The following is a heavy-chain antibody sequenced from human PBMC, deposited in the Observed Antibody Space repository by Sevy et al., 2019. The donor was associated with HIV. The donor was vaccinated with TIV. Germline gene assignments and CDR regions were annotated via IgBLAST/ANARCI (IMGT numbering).Heavy chain of an antibody. Sequence: GGSLRLSCAASGFTFNTHAMHWVRQAPGKGLEWVALKSYDGIIKYYPDSVKGRLTISRDNSKNTLSLQMNSLRVEDTAVYYCAREGGYTSAWSPGNHWGQGTLVTVSS. J-gene: IGHJ4*02. CDR1: GFTFNTHA. CDR3: AREGGYTSAWSPGNH. V-gene: IGHV3-30*04. CDR2: KSYDGIIK. D-gene: IGHD6-19*01.